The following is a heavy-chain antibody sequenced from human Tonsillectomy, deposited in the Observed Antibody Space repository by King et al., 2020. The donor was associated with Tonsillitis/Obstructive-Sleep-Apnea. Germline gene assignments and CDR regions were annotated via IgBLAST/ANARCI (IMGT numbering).Heavy chain of an antibody. CDR1: GFTFGDYP. J-gene: IGHJ1*01. D-gene: IGHD7-27*01. Sequence: VQLVESGGDLVQPGRSLRLSCTTSGFTFGDYPMTWVRQAPGKGLEWVGFIRSKAYGGTPEYAASVRGRFTISRDDSKSIAYLQINSLKTEDTAVYYCSATPPSGEFWGQGTPVTGPS. V-gene: IGHV3-49*04. CDR3: SATPPSGEF. CDR2: IRSKAYGGTP.